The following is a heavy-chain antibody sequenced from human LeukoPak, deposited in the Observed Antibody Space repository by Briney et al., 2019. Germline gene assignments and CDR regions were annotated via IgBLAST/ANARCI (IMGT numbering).Heavy chain of an antibody. D-gene: IGHD3-16*01. CDR1: GGSISSSSYY. Sequence: PSETLSLTCTVSGGSISSSSYYWGWIRQPPGKGLEWIGSIYYSGSTYYNPSLKSRVTISVDTSKNQFSLKLSSVTAADTAVYYCARRGAYWYFDLWGRGTLVTVSS. CDR3: ARRGAYWYFDL. V-gene: IGHV4-39*07. J-gene: IGHJ2*01. CDR2: IYYSGST.